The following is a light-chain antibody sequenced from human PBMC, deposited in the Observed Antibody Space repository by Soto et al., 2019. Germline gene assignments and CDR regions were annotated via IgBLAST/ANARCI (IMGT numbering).Light chain of an antibody. CDR1: QSVSSSY. Sequence: EIVLTQSPGTLSLSPGERATLSCRSSQSVSSSYLAWYQQKPGQAPRLLIYDVSSRATGIPDMFRGSGSGTDSTLASSRAEPEDFAVYECQQDGSSPTFGGGTEVEVK. CDR3: QQDGSSPT. J-gene: IGKJ4*02. V-gene: IGKV3-20*01. CDR2: DVS.